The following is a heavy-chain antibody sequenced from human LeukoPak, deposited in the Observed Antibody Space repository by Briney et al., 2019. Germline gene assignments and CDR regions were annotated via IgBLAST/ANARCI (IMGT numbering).Heavy chain of an antibody. Sequence: GGSLRLSCAASGFTFSSYWMNWARQAPGKGLEWVASINHNGNVNYYVDSVKGRFTISRDNAKNSLYLQMNSLRAEDTAVYYCARVDYVWGSYRYTEAFDYWGQGTLVTVSS. CDR1: GFTFSSYW. CDR3: ARVDYVWGSYRYTEAFDY. D-gene: IGHD3-16*02. V-gene: IGHV3-7*01. CDR2: INHNGNVN. J-gene: IGHJ4*02.